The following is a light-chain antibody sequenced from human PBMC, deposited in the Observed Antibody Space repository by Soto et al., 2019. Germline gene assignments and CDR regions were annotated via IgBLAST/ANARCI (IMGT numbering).Light chain of an antibody. CDR2: AAS. V-gene: IGKV1-39*01. CDR3: QQYYSYPRT. J-gene: IGKJ1*01. Sequence: DIKMTQSPSSLSASVGARVSIACRASQSISNYLNWYQQKPGKAPKVMIYAASSLQSGVPSRFSGSGSGTDCTLTISCLQSEDVATYYCQQYYSYPRTLGQGTKVDIK. CDR1: QSISNY.